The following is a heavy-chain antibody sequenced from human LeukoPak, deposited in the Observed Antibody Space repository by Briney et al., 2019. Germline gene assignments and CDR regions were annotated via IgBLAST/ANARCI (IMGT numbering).Heavy chain of an antibody. Sequence: PSETLSLTCTVSGGSISSGDYYWSWIRQPPGKGLEWIGYIYYSGSTYYNPSLKSRVTISVDTSKNQFSLKLSSVTAADTAVYYCARSRGLYYYYAMDVWGQGTTVTVSS. D-gene: IGHD1-26*01. V-gene: IGHV4-30-4*08. J-gene: IGHJ6*02. CDR1: GGSISSGDYY. CDR3: ARSRGLYYYYAMDV. CDR2: IYYSGST.